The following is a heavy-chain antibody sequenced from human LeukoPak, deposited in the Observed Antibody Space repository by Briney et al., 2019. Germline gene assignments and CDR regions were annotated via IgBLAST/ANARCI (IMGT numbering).Heavy chain of an antibody. Sequence: SETLSLTCAVYGGSFSGYYWSWIRQPQGKGLEWIGEINHSGSTNYNPSLKSRVTISVDTSKNQFSLKLSSVTAADTAVYYCARGRGYCSGGSCYANYYYYGMDVWGQGTTVTVSS. CDR1: GGSFSGYY. V-gene: IGHV4-34*01. D-gene: IGHD2-15*01. CDR3: ARGRGYCSGGSCYANYYYYGMDV. CDR2: INHSGST. J-gene: IGHJ6*02.